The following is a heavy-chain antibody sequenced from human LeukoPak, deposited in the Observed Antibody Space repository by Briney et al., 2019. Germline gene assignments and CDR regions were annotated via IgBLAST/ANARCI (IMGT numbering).Heavy chain of an antibody. Sequence: GGSLRLSCAASGFTFSSYDMHWVRQATGKGLEWVSAIGTAGDTYYPGSVKGRFTTSRENAKNSLYLQMNSLRAGDTAVYYCARSLKYCSSTSCYHPPYYFDYWGQGTLVTVSS. CDR1: GFTFSSYD. CDR3: ARSLKYCSSTSCYHPPYYFDY. V-gene: IGHV3-13*01. J-gene: IGHJ4*02. CDR2: IGTAGDT. D-gene: IGHD2-2*01.